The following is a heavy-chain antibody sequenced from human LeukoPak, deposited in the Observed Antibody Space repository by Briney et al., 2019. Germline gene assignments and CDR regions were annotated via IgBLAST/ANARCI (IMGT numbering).Heavy chain of an antibody. Sequence: ASVKVSCKASGYTFTSYGISWVRQAPGQGLEWMGWINPNSGGTNYAQKFQGRVTMTRDTSISTAYMELSRLRSDDTAVYYCARDTLHYDFWSGYYGVGFDYWGQGTLVTVSS. V-gene: IGHV1-2*02. CDR1: GYTFTSYG. CDR3: ARDTLHYDFWSGYYGVGFDY. J-gene: IGHJ4*02. CDR2: INPNSGGT. D-gene: IGHD3-3*01.